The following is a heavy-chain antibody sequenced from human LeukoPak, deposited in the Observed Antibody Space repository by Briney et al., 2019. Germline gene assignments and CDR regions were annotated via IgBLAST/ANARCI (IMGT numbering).Heavy chain of an antibody. V-gene: IGHV3-48*01. Sequence: GGSLGLSCAASGFTFSSYSMNWVRQAPGKGLEWVSYISSSSSTIYYADSVKGRFTISRDNAKNSLYLQMNSLRAEDTAVYYCAKYPKTVVVAAFDYWGQGTLVTVSS. D-gene: IGHD2-15*01. J-gene: IGHJ4*02. CDR2: ISSSSSTI. CDR3: AKYPKTVVVAAFDY. CDR1: GFTFSSYS.